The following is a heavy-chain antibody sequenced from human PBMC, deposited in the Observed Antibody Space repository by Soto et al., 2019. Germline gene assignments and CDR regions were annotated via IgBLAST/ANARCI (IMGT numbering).Heavy chain of an antibody. D-gene: IGHD5-12*01. J-gene: IGHJ6*02. CDR1: GYTFTSYD. Sequence: QVQLVQSGAEVKKPGASVKVSCKASGYTFTSYDINWVRQATGQGLEWMGWMNPNSGNTGYAQKFQGRVTMTRNTSISTAYMELSSLRSEDTAVYYCARDGDIVATTRDYYYYYGMDVWGQGTTVTVSS. CDR2: MNPNSGNT. CDR3: ARDGDIVATTRDYYYYYGMDV. V-gene: IGHV1-8*01.